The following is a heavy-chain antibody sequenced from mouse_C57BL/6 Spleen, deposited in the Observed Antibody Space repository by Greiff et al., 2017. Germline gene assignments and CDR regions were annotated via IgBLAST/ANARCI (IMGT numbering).Heavy chain of an antibody. V-gene: IGHV1-69*01. CDR2: IDPSDSYT. CDR3: ARRGDYDVHYAMDY. D-gene: IGHD2-4*01. J-gene: IGHJ4*01. Sequence: QVHVKQPGAELVMPGASVKLSCKASGYTFTSYWMHWVKQRPGQGLEWIGEIDPSDSYTNYNQKFKGKSTLTVDKSSSTAYMQLSSLTSEDSAVYYCARRGDYDVHYAMDYWGQGTSVTVSS. CDR1: GYTFTSYW.